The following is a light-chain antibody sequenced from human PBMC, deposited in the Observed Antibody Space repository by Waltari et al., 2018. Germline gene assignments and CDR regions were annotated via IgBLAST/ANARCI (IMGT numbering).Light chain of an antibody. CDR2: DND. Sequence: QPVLTQPPSVSAAPGKTVTISCSGGTSNIGNYYLSWSQHLPGAAPKLLIYDNDKRPAGIPDRFSASKSGTSATLGITGLQIGDETDYYCATWDNSLTDVVFGGGTKLTVL. CDR1: TSNIGNYY. CDR3: ATWDNSLTDVV. J-gene: IGLJ2*01. V-gene: IGLV1-51*01.